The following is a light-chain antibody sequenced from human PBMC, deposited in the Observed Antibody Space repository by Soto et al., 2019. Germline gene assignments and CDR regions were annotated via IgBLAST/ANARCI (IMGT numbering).Light chain of an antibody. J-gene: IGKJ1*01. Sequence: AIQMTQSPSSLSASVGDRVTMTCRASEGIRNDLGWYQQKPGKAPKLLIYAASSLQSGVPSRFSGSGSGTDFTLTISSLQPEDFAPYYCLQDYNYPWTFDQGTKVEIK. CDR3: LQDYNYPWT. V-gene: IGKV1-6*01. CDR1: EGIRND. CDR2: AAS.